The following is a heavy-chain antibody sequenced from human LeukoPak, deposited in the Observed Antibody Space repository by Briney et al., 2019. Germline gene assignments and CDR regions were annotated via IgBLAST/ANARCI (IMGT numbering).Heavy chain of an antibody. CDR1: GGSISSCY. CDR2: IYYSGSS. D-gene: IGHD3-22*01. V-gene: IGHV4-59*01. J-gene: IGHJ4*02. CDR3: ARTYYYDSSGYYTLEYYFDY. Sequence: SETLSLTCTVSGGSISSCYWSWIRQPPRQGRVWLGYIYYSGSSNYNPSLNSRVTISVDTSTNQFTLKLSSVTAADTAVYYCARTYYYDSSGYYTLEYYFDYWGQGTLVTVSS.